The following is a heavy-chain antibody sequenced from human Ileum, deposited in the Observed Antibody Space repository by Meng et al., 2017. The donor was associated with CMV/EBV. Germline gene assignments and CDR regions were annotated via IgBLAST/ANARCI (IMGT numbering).Heavy chain of an antibody. CDR3: AIYYGGVGGRGY. CDR2: RHKNGND. D-gene: IGHD2-21*01. Sequence: WGPRLLSPSHTRPLTCSVSGDSISSDNYHWSWIRQPAGKGLEWIGQRHKNGNDNYNASLKSRVTISIDTSKNQFSLTLTSVTAADTAVYYCAIYYGGVGGRGYWAQGTLVTVSS. J-gene: IGHJ4*02. V-gene: IGHV4-61*02. CDR1: GDSISSDNYH.